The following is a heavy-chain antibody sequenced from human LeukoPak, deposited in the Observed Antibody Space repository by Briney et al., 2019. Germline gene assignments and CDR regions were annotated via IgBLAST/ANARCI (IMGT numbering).Heavy chain of an antibody. CDR2: IKQDGSEK. D-gene: IGHD2/OR15-2a*01. J-gene: IGHJ4*02. V-gene: IGHV3-7*01. CDR3: ATRIGY. Sequence: GGSLRLSCAASGFTFNSYWMSWVRQAPGKGLEWVANIKQDGSEKYYVDSVKGRFTISRDNAKNSLYLQMNSLRAEDTAVYYCATRIGYWGQGTLVTVSS. CDR1: GFTFNSYW.